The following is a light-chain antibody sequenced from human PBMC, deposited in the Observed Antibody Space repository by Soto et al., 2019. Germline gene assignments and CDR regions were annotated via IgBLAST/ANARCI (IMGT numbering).Light chain of an antibody. CDR1: QSVSTW. CDR2: RAS. J-gene: IGKJ1*01. V-gene: IGKV1-5*03. CDR3: HQYSSYPWT. Sequence: DIQMTQSPSTLSASVGDRVTITCRASQSVSTWLAWYQQKPGKAPKVLIYRASTLESGVPSRFRGSGSGTEFTLNISSLQPDDFATYHCHQYSSYPWTCGQGTKVEIK.